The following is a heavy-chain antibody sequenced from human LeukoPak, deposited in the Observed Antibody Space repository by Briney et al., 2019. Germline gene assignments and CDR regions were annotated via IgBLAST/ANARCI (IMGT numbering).Heavy chain of an antibody. CDR3: ARSYSSSWYERFDP. CDR2: INWNGGSI. J-gene: IGHJ5*02. V-gene: IGHV3-20*04. D-gene: IGHD6-13*01. Sequence: GGSLRLSCAASGFTFDDCALSWVRQVPGKGLEWVSGINWNGGSIGYADSVKGRFTISRDNAKNSLYLQMNSLRAEDTALYYCARSYSSSWYERFDPWGQGTLVTVSS. CDR1: GFTFDDCA.